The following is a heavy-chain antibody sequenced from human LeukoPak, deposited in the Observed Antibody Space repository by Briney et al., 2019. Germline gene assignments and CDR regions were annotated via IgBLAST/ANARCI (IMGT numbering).Heavy chain of an antibody. D-gene: IGHD3-3*01. Sequence: GGSLRLSCAASGFTFSSYWMSWVRQAPGKGLEWVANIKQDGSEKYYVDSVKGRFTISRDNAKNSLYLQMNSLRAEDTAVYYCARIGAYYDFWSSYYYMDVWGKGTTVTVSS. CDR3: ARIGAYYDFWSSYYYMDV. CDR1: GFTFSSYW. V-gene: IGHV3-7*01. CDR2: IKQDGSEK. J-gene: IGHJ6*03.